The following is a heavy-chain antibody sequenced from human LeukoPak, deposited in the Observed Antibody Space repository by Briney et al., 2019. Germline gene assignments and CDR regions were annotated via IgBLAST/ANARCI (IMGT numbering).Heavy chain of an antibody. Sequence: SVKVSCKASGGTFSSYAISWVRQAPGQGLEWMGRIIPILGIANYAQKFQGRVTITADKSTSTAYMELNSLRSEDTAVYYCARGYYDFWSGPTGWFDPWGQGTLVTVSS. CDR2: IIPILGIA. V-gene: IGHV1-69*04. CDR3: ARGYYDFWSGPTGWFDP. D-gene: IGHD3-3*01. CDR1: GGTFSSYA. J-gene: IGHJ5*02.